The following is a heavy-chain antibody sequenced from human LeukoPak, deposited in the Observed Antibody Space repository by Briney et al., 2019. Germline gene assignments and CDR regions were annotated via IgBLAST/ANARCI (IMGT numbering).Heavy chain of an antibody. V-gene: IGHV1-69*01. CDR3: ARVSGGSGSYVLSFDY. Sequence: GSSVKVSCKASGGTFSSYAISWVRQAPEQGVEWMGGIIPIFGTANYAQKFQGRVTITADESTSTAYMELSSLRSEDTAVYYCARVSGGSGSYVLSFDYWGQGTLVTVSS. D-gene: IGHD3-10*01. CDR2: IIPIFGTA. CDR1: GGTFSSYA. J-gene: IGHJ4*02.